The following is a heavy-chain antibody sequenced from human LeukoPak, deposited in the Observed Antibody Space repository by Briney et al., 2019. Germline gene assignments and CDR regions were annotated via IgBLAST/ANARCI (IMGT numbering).Heavy chain of an antibody. D-gene: IGHD3-22*01. J-gene: IGHJ4*02. Sequence: PGGSLRLSCAASGFTFSSYSMTWVRQAPGTGLEWVATISSSSSYIYYADSVKGRFTISRDNARNSLYLQMNSLRADDTAVYYCARDSRHYYDSSGYYSLPFDYWGQGTLVTVSS. CDR1: GFTFSSYS. CDR2: ISSSSSYI. CDR3: ARDSRHYYDSSGYYSLPFDY. V-gene: IGHV3-21*01.